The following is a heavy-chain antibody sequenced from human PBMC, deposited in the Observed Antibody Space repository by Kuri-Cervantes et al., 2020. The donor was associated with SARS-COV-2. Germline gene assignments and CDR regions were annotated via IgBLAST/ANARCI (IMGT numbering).Heavy chain of an antibody. D-gene: IGHD2-21*01. V-gene: IGHV3-30*18. J-gene: IGHJ4*02. CDR2: ISHDGKNK. Sequence: GGSLRLSCAAPGFNFSRTDMHWVRQAPGKGLEWVAVISHDGKNKKCIASGKGRFTISRDNSQNTLYLHMKSLRSEDRAMYYCAKDRVGVQDFWGQGTLVTVSS. CDR1: GFNFSRTD. CDR3: AKDRVGVQDF.